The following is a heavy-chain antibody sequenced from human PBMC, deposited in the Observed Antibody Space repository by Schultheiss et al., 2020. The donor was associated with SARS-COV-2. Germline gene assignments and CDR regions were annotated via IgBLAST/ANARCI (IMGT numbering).Heavy chain of an antibody. CDR3: ARERGWDLYYFDY. Sequence: GGSLRLSCAASGFTFSSYEMNWVRQAPGKGLEWVSYISSSGSTIYYADSVKGRFTISRDNAKNSLYLQMNSLRAEDTAVYYCARERGWDLYYFDYWGQGTLVTVSS. CDR1: GFTFSSYE. CDR2: ISSSGSTI. D-gene: IGHD6-19*01. V-gene: IGHV3-48*03. J-gene: IGHJ4*02.